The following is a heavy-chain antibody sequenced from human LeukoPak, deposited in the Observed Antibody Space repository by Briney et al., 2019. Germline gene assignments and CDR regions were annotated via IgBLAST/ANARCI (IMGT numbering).Heavy chain of an antibody. CDR2: ISAYNSNT. D-gene: IGHD5-18*01. Sequence: GASVKVSCKASGYTFTSYGISWVRQAPGQGLEWMGWISAYNSNTNYAQKLQGRVTMTTDTSTSTAYMELRSLRSDDTAVYYCARFEDTAMASANFDYWGQGTLVTVSS. J-gene: IGHJ4*02. CDR3: ARFEDTAMASANFDY. CDR1: GYTFTSYG. V-gene: IGHV1-18*01.